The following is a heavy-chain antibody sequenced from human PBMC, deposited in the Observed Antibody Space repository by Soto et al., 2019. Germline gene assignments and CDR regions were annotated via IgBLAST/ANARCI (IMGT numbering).Heavy chain of an antibody. CDR1: GYTFSNYA. CDR3: ARRIVVVTALDY. Sequence: ASVKVSCKASGYTFSNYALHWVRQAPGQRLEWMGWINAGNGNTKYSQKFQGRVTITRDTSASTAYMELSRLRSEDTAVYYCARRIVVVTALDYWGQGTLVTVSS. CDR2: INAGNGNT. J-gene: IGHJ4*02. V-gene: IGHV1-3*01. D-gene: IGHD2-21*02.